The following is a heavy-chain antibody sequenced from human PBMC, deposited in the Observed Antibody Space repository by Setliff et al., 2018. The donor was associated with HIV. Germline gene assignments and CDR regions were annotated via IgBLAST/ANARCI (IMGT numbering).Heavy chain of an antibody. CDR3: ARGTLYYYDTGGYSYFDY. D-gene: IGHD3-22*01. J-gene: IGHJ4*02. Sequence: PSETLSLTCTVSGGSTSSGGYYWSWIRQHPGKGLEWIGYIYYSGSTYYNPSLKSRVTISVDTSKNQFSLKLSSVTAADTAVFYCARGTLYYYDTGGYSYFDYWGQGTLVTVSS. V-gene: IGHV4-31*03. CDR1: GGSTSSGGYY. CDR2: IYYSGST.